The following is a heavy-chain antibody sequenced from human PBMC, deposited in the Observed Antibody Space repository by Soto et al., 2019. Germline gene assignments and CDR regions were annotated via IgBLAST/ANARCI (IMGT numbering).Heavy chain of an antibody. CDR3: ARVIASAADFDY. CDR2: ISAYSRNT. CDR1: GYTFTSYG. D-gene: IGHD6-13*01. Sequence: QVQLVQSGAEVKKPGASVKVSCKASGYTFTSYGLSWVRQAPGQGLEWMGWISAYSRNTNYAQKLQGRVIMTTDTSTSTAYMELRSLRSDDTAVFYCARVIASAADFDYWGQGTLVTVSS. J-gene: IGHJ4*02. V-gene: IGHV1-18*01.